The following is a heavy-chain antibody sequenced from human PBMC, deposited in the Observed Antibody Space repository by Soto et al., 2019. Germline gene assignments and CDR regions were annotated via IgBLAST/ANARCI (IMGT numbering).Heavy chain of an antibody. D-gene: IGHD3-3*01. J-gene: IGHJ6*02. CDR3: ASLGDFWSGYYLYYYGMDV. CDR1: GGTFSSYA. Sequence: SVKVYCKASGGTFSSYAISWVRQAPGQVLEWMGGIIPIFGTANYAQKFQGRVTITADESTSTAYMELSSLRSEDTAVYYCASLGDFWSGYYLYYYGMDVWGQGTTVTVSS. CDR2: IIPIFGTA. V-gene: IGHV1-69*01.